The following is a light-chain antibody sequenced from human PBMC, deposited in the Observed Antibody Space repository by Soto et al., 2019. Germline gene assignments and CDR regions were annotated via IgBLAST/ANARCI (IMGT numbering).Light chain of an antibody. V-gene: IGKV1-9*01. Sequence: IQLTQSPSFLSASIGDRVTITCRASQDMNNYLAWYQQKPRKAPKLLIYGASTLQSGVPSRFSGFGSGTEFTLTISSLQSEDFATYYCQQLHSYPRGNTFGPGTKVEMK. CDR1: QDMNNY. CDR2: GAS. CDR3: QQLHSYPRGNT. J-gene: IGKJ3*01.